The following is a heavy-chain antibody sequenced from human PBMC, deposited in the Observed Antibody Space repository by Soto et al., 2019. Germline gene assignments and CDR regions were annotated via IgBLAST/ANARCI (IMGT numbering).Heavy chain of an antibody. D-gene: IGHD2-2*01. Sequence: PSETLSLTCAVSGDSISGSQWWSWVRLPPGKGLEWIGEISHTGTTNYNPSLKSRITMSVDKPKNQFSLNLTSVTAADTAVYYCARVISSCDEYFDDWGQGTVVTVSS. CDR3: ARVISSCDEYFDD. CDR2: ISHTGTT. V-gene: IGHV4-4*02. CDR1: GDSISGSQW. J-gene: IGHJ4*02.